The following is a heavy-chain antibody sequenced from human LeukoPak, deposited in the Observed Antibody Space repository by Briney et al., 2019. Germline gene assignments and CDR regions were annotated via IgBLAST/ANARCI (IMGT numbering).Heavy chain of an antibody. V-gene: IGHV3-74*01. CDR1: GFAFSRYR. D-gene: IGHD3-10*01. CDR3: ASETYYYGSENDYKGQL. CDR2: LNSDGSST. Sequence: GGSLRLSCAASGFAFSRYRMHWGRQAPGKGLVWVSRLNSDGSSTTYADSVKGRFTISRGNAKNTLYLQMNSLRADDSAVYYCASETYYYGSENDYKGQLWGQGTLVTVSS. J-gene: IGHJ4*02.